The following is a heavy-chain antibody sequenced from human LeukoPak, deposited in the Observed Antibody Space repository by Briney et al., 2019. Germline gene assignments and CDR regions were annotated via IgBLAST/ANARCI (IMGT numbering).Heavy chain of an antibody. D-gene: IGHD6-6*01. J-gene: IGHJ4*02. CDR2: ISSSGSTI. CDR1: GFTFSDYY. V-gene: IGHV3-11*01. Sequence: PGGSLRLSCAASGFTFSDYYMSWIRQAPGKGLEWVSYISSSGSTIYYADSVKGRFTISRDNAKNSLYLQMNGLRAEDTAVYYCARDSVEYSSSSSDYWGQGTLVTVSS. CDR3: ARDSVEYSSSSSDY.